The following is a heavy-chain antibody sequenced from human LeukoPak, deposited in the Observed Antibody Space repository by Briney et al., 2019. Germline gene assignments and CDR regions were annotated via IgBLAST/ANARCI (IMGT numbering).Heavy chain of an antibody. CDR2: VYYTGST. CDR3: ARHRGRYYDSGSYYYFDY. CDR1: GGSISSSGYY. D-gene: IGHD3-10*01. J-gene: IGHJ4*02. V-gene: IGHV4-39*02. Sequence: SETLSLTCTVSGGSISSSGYYWGWIRQPPGKGLEWVGSVYYTGSTFYNPSLKSRVTTSVDTSKSHFSLNLSSVTAADTAVYYCARHRGRYYDSGSYYYFDYWGQGTLVTVSS.